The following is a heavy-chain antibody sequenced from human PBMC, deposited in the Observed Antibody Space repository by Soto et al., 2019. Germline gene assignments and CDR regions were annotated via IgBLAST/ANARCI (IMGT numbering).Heavy chain of an antibody. CDR3: AKDDGAYCSGGSCYSDY. CDR2: ISGSGGST. D-gene: IGHD2-15*01. CDR1: GFTFSSYA. V-gene: IGHV3-23*01. J-gene: IGHJ4*02. Sequence: GGSLRLSCAASGFTFSSYAMSWVRQAPGKGLEWVSAISGSGGSTYYADSVKGRFTISRDNSKNTLYLQMNSLRAEDTAVYYCAKDDGAYCSGGSCYSDYWGQGTLVTVSS.